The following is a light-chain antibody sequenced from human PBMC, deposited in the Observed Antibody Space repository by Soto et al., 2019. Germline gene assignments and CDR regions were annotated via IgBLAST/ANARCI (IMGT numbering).Light chain of an antibody. CDR1: QSFNNW. V-gene: IGKV1-5*01. Sequence: DIQMTQSPSTLSASVGDRVTITCRASQSFNNWLAWYQQKPGKAPKLLIYDASNLESGVPSRFSGSGSGTEFTLTIRSLQPDDFATYYCQQYDNYPYTFGQGTKLEI. J-gene: IGKJ2*01. CDR2: DAS. CDR3: QQYDNYPYT.